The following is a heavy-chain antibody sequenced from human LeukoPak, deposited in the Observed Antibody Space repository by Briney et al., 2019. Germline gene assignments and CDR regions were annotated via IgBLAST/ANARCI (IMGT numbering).Heavy chain of an antibody. Sequence: GGSLRLSCAASGFIFSSYAMSWVRQAPGKGLECVSAISGSGGSTYYADSVKGRFTISRDNSKNTLYLQMNSLRAEDTAVYYCAKAGYDFWSGYYAFDYWGQGTLVTVSS. CDR2: ISGSGGST. CDR1: GFIFSSYA. J-gene: IGHJ4*02. D-gene: IGHD3-3*01. CDR3: AKAGYDFWSGYYAFDY. V-gene: IGHV3-23*01.